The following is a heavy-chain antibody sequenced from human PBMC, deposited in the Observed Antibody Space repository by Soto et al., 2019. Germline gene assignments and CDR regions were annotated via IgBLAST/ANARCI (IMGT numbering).Heavy chain of an antibody. CDR1: GASFSGNY. CDR2: INHSGSN. D-gene: IGHD6-13*01. J-gene: IGHJ6*03. V-gene: IGHV4-34*01. CDR3: ARGRSWYGYYYMDV. Sequence: LSLICAVYGASFSGNYWTWIRQPPGKGLEWIAEINHSGSNNYNPSLKNRVTISVDTSKTQFSLKLSSVTAADTAVYYCARGRSWYGYYYMDVWGKGTTVTVSS.